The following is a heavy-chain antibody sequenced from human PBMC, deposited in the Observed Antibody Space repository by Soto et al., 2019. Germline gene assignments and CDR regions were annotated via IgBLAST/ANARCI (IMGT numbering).Heavy chain of an antibody. V-gene: IGHV4-59*08. CDR3: ARGGWRQIDY. D-gene: IGHD3-3*01. Sequence: QVQLQESGPGLVKPSETLPLTCSVSGGSIGSYYWSWIRQPPGKGLEWIGYIYYSGSTNYNPSLKSRVTISVDTSKNQFSLKLSSVTAADTAVYYCARGGWRQIDYWGQEPWSPSPQ. J-gene: IGHJ4*01. CDR2: IYYSGST. CDR1: GGSIGSYY.